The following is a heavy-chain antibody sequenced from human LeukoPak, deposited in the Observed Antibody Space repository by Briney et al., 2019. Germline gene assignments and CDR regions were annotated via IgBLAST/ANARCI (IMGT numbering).Heavy chain of an antibody. D-gene: IGHD1-26*01. CDR2: IDSGGDT. Sequence: PSESLSLTCTVSGGSIGRSYYWGWLRQPPGKALDWIGSIDSGGDTDHNPSLKSRVTMSVDTSKNHFSLKLSSVTAADTAVYYCARHASGVFDYWGQGTLVTVSS. J-gene: IGHJ4*02. CDR3: ARHASGVFDY. CDR1: GGSIGRSYY. V-gene: IGHV4-39*01.